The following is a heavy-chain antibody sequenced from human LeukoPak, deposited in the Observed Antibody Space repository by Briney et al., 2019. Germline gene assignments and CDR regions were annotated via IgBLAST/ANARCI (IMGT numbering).Heavy chain of an antibody. V-gene: IGHV3-15*01. Sequence: GGSLRLSCAASGFTLANAWVSWVRQAPGKGLEWVARIKTKTAGGTIDYAAPVKGRFTISRDDSKNTVYLQMNSLKTEDTAVYYCTTSYYDSSGYRAWGQGTLVTVSS. D-gene: IGHD3-22*01. J-gene: IGHJ4*02. CDR1: GFTLANAW. CDR3: TTSYYDSSGYRA. CDR2: IKTKTAGGTI.